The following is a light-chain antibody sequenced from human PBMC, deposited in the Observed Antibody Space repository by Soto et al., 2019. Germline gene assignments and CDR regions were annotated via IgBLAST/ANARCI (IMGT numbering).Light chain of an antibody. V-gene: IGKV1-5*03. Sequence: DIQMTQSPSTLSASVGDRVTITCRASQSISSYLAWYQQKPGKAPKLLIYEAPNLESGVPSRFSGSGSGTEFTLTISSLQPDDFATYYCQQSNNYPWTFGQGTKVDIK. CDR2: EAP. CDR3: QQSNNYPWT. J-gene: IGKJ1*01. CDR1: QSISSY.